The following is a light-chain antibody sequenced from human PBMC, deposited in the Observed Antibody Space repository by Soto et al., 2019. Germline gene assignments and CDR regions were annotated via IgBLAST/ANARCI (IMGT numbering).Light chain of an antibody. CDR3: AAWDDRLSGWV. V-gene: IGLV1-47*01. CDR1: SSNIGSNY. CDR2: RNN. Sequence: QSVLTQPPSASGTPGQRVTISCSGSSSNIGSNYVYWYHQLPGTAPKLVIYRNNQRPSGVPDRISGSKSGTSASLAISGLRSEDEADYYCAAWDDRLSGWVFGGGTKVTVL. J-gene: IGLJ3*02.